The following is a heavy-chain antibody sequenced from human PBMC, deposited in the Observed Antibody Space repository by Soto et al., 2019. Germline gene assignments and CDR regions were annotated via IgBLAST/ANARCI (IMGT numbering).Heavy chain of an antibody. CDR2: ITASGAAT. J-gene: IGHJ4*02. V-gene: IGHV3-23*01. CDR3: AGRIEVSGTLAY. D-gene: IGHD6-19*01. Sequence: LGDPLRLYHAASELPINISGLSWVRRAPGKGLEWVSSITASGAATFYADSVKGRFTISRDNSKNTLFLQMNSLRVDDTGVYFCAGRIEVSGTLAYWGQGTLVTGSA. CDR1: ELPINISG.